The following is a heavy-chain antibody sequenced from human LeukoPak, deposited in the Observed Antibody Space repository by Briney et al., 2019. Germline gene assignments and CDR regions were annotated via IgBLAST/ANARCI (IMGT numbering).Heavy chain of an antibody. V-gene: IGHV3-30-3*01. CDR3: ARFNSSGSYFDY. D-gene: IGHD3-22*01. Sequence: GGSLRLSCAASGFTFSNYAMHWVRQAPGKGLEWVAVVSYDGNNLYYADSVKGRFTISRDNAKNSLYLQMNSLRAEDTAVYYCARFNSSGSYFDYWGQGTLVTVSS. CDR1: GFTFSNYA. CDR2: VSYDGNNL. J-gene: IGHJ4*02.